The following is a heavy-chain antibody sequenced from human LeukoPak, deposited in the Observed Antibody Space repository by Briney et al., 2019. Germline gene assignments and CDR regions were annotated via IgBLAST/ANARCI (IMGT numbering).Heavy chain of an antibody. CDR2: IKQDGSEK. J-gene: IGHJ4*02. CDR1: GFTFTNYW. D-gene: IGHD6-19*01. Sequence: PGGSLRLSCAASGFTFTNYWMCWVRQAPGKGLEWVANIKQDGSEKHYVDSVNGRFTISRDNAKDLLYLQMNSLRAEDTAVYYCAKDGPGGWYFDSWGQGTPVTVSS. CDR3: AKDGPGGWYFDS. V-gene: IGHV3-7*03.